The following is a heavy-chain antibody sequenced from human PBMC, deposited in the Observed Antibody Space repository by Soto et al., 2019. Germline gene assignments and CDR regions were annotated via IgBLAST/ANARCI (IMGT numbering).Heavy chain of an antibody. CDR1: GYTFTRYS. J-gene: IGHJ6*02. D-gene: IGHD3-22*01. CDR2: TNAGNGNT. CDR3: ARDSEWDDTSVGMEV. V-gene: IGHV1-3*01. Sequence: QVQLVQSGAEVKKPGASVKISCKASGYTFTRYSIHWVRQAPGQSLEWMGWTNAGNGNTKYSQKFQGRVTITRDTSATTAYMELSSLRSEDTSVYYCARDSEWDDTSVGMEVWGQGTTVTVSS.